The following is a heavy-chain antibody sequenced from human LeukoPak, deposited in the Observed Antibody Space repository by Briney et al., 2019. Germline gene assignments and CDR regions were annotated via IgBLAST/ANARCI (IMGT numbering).Heavy chain of an antibody. D-gene: IGHD1-1*01. CDR2: IIPIFGTA. V-gene: IGHV1-69*01. CDR3: ASWRRYNWNDEFDY. Sequence: SVKVSCKASGGTFSSYAISWVRQVPGQGLEWMGGIIPIFGTANYAQKFQGRVTITADESTSTAYMELSSLRSEDTAVYYCASWRRYNWNDEFDYWGQGTLVTVSS. J-gene: IGHJ4*02. CDR1: GGTFSSYA.